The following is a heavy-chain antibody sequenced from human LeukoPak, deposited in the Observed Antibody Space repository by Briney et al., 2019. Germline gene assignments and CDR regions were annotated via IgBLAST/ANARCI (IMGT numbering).Heavy chain of an antibody. CDR3: ARDGYSSSYYYYGMDV. CDR2: IYYSGST. V-gene: IGHV4-61*01. D-gene: IGHD6-13*01. J-gene: IGHJ6*02. CDR1: GGSVSSGSYY. Sequence: SATLSLTCPVSGGSVSSGSYYWSWIRQPPGKGLEWIGYIYYSGSTNYNPSLKSRVTISVDTSKNQFSLKLSSVTAADTAVYYCARDGYSSSYYYYGMDVWGQGTTVTVSS.